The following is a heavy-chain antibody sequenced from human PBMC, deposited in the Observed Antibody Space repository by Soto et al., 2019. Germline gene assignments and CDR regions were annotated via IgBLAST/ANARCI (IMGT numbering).Heavy chain of an antibody. Sequence: LSLTCNVSCGSISGYYWSWIRQPPGKGLEYIGYIYYRGSTNYNPSLESRVTMSVDTSRSQFSLKVNSVTAADTAVYYCARQQLLPFYYALDVWGQGTTVTVSS. CDR2: IYYRGST. J-gene: IGHJ6*02. V-gene: IGHV4-59*01. CDR3: ARQQLLPFYYALDV. CDR1: CGSISGYY. D-gene: IGHD6-13*01.